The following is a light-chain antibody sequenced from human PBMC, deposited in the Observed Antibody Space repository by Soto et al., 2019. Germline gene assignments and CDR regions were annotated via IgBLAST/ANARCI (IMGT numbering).Light chain of an antibody. V-gene: IGLV2-11*01. CDR3: CSYAGSYNYV. J-gene: IGLJ1*01. Sequence: LSQPRSVCGSPGQAVAISCTGTSSDVGGYNFVSWYQHHPGKAPKLMIYNVIQRPSGVPDRFSASKSGNTASLTTSGLQAEDEADYYCCSYAGSYNYVFGTGTKVTAL. CDR2: NVI. CDR1: SSDVGGYNF.